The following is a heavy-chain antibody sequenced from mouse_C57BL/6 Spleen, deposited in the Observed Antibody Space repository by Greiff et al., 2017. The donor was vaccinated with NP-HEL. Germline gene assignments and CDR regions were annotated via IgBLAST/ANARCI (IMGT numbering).Heavy chain of an antibody. CDR3: ARRLLRDYAMDY. V-gene: IGHV1-76*01. J-gene: IGHJ4*01. Sequence: QVQLKQSGAELVRPGASVKLSCKASGYTFTDYYINWVKQRPGQGLEWIARIYPGSGNTYYNEKFKGKATLTAEKSSSTAYMQLSSLTSEDSAVYFCARRLLRDYAMDYWGQGTSVTVSS. CDR1: GYTFTDYY. CDR2: IYPGSGNT. D-gene: IGHD1-1*01.